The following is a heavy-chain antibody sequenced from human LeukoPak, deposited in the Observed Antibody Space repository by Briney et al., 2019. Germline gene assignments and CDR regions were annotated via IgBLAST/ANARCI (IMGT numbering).Heavy chain of an antibody. D-gene: IGHD6-13*01. CDR2: ISYDGSNK. Sequence: GGSLRLSCAASGFTFSSYAMHWVRQAPGKGLEWVAVISYDGSNKYYADSVKGRFTISRDNSKNTLYLQMNSLRAEDTAVYYCARDFSGSSWSFDNWGQGTLVTVSS. J-gene: IGHJ4*02. CDR3: ARDFSGSSWSFDN. CDR1: GFTFSSYA. V-gene: IGHV3-30-3*01.